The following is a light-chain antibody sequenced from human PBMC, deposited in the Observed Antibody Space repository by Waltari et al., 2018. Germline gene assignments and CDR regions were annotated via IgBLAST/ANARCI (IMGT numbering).Light chain of an antibody. J-gene: IGLJ2*01. CDR3: SSQSTKNGVI. CDR2: DFN. V-gene: IGLV2-14*03. Sequence: QSALTQPASVSGSPGQSITIPCTGRSSDVGGEDSVSWYEDHPGQAPKVIIYDFNKRPSGVSDRFSGSKSGNTASLTISGLQAEDEATFYCSSQSTKNGVIFGGGTKVTVL. CDR1: SSDVGGEDS.